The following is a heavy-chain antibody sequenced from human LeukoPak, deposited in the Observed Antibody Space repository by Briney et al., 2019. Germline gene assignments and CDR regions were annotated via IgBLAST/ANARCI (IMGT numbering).Heavy chain of an antibody. D-gene: IGHD6-13*01. Sequence: ASVKVSCKASGYTFTGYYMHWVRQAPGQGLEWMGWINPNSGGTNYAQKFQGRVTMTRDTSISTAYMELSRRRSDDTAVYYCALQYSSSWYAYFDYWGQGTLVTVSS. CDR1: GYTFTGYY. V-gene: IGHV1-2*02. CDR3: ALQYSSSWYAYFDY. CDR2: INPNSGGT. J-gene: IGHJ4*02.